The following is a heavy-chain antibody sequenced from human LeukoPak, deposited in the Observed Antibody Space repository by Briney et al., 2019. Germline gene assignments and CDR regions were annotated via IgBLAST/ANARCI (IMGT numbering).Heavy chain of an antibody. V-gene: IGHV4-39*02. J-gene: IGHJ6*02. CDR1: GGSISGSSYY. D-gene: IGHD3-3*01. CDR3: ARDRSGYNGMDV. CDR2: IYYSGST. Sequence: SETLSLTCTVSGGSISGSSYYWGWIRQPPGKGLEWIGSIYYSGSTYYNPSLKSRVTISVDTSKNQFSLKLNSVTATDTAVYYCARDRSGYNGMDVWGQGTTVTVSS.